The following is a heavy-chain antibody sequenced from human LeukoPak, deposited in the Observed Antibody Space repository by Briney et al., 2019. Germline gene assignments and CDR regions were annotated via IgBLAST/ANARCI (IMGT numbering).Heavy chain of an antibody. D-gene: IGHD6-19*01. CDR3: ARDQGSKWLVDFDY. V-gene: IGHV3-7*01. Sequence: GGSLRLSCAASGFTFSSYWMSWVRQAPGKGLEWVANIKQDGSEKYYVDSVKGRFTISRDNAKNSLYLQMNSLRAEDTAVYYCARDQGSKWLVDFDYWGQGTVVTVSS. CDR2: IKQDGSEK. CDR1: GFTFSSYW. J-gene: IGHJ4*02.